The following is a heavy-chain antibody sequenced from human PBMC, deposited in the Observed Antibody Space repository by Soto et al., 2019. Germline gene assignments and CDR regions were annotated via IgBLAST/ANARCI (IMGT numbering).Heavy chain of an antibody. CDR2: IYYSGST. V-gene: IGHV4-39*01. CDR1: GGSISSSSYY. D-gene: IGHD5-12*01. J-gene: IGHJ6*03. CDR3: EMATENYYYYYMDV. Sequence: SETLSLTCTVSGGSISSSSYYWGWIRQPPGKGLEWIGSIYYSGSTYYNPSLKSRVTISVDTSKNQFSLKLSSVTAADTAVYYCEMATENYYYYYMDVWGKGTTVTVSS.